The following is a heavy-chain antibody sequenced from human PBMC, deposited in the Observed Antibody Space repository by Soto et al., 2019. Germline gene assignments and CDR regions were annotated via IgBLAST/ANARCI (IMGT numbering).Heavy chain of an antibody. J-gene: IGHJ4*02. CDR3: ARNANSGLDY. D-gene: IGHD1-26*01. CDR2: IDPAGGST. CDR1: GYTFSTYY. Sequence: QVQLVQSGAEVKEPGASVKASCKASGYTFSTYYIHWVRQAPGQGLEWMGRIDPAGGSTSYAQKYQGRVTITMDTSTSTVYMELISLRSEDTAVYYCARNANSGLDYWGQGTLVTISS. V-gene: IGHV1-46*01.